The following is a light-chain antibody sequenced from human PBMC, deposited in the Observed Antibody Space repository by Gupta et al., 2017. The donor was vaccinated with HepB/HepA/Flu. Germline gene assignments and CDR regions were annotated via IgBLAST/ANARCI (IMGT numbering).Light chain of an antibody. CDR3: QQRDTSPIT. CDR2: AAS. V-gene: IGKV1-39*01. CDR1: QSIKRF. J-gene: IGKJ4*01. Sequence: DIQMTQSPSSLSASVGDRVTITCRASQSIKRFLNWYQQKPGKAPELLIYAASNLQSGVPSRFSSSGSGTDFTLTISSRQPEDFATYYCQQRDTSPITFGGGTXVDIK.